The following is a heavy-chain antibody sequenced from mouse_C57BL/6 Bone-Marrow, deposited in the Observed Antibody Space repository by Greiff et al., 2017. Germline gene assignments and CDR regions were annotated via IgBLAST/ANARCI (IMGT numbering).Heavy chain of an antibody. CDR3: ALLCDYAMDY. CDR1: GYTFTSYG. D-gene: IGHD2-10*01. V-gene: IGHV1-81*01. Sequence: VQLQQSGAELARPGASVKLSCKASGYTFTSYGISWVKQRTGPGLEWIGELYPRSGNTYYNEKFKGKATLTADQSSSTAYMELRSLTSEDSAVYFCALLCDYAMDYWGQGTSVTVSS. CDR2: LYPRSGNT. J-gene: IGHJ4*01.